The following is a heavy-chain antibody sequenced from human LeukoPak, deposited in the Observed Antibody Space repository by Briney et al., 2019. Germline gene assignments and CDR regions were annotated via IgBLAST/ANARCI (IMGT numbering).Heavy chain of an antibody. CDR2: IRYDGSNK. CDR1: GFTFSSYG. J-gene: IGHJ4*02. CDR3: AKDGIGYSSSWYYFDY. Sequence: GGSLRLSCAASGFTFSSYGMHWVRQAPGKGLEWVAFIRYDGSNKYYADSVKGRFTISRDDSKNTLYLLMNSLRAEDTAVYYCAKDGIGYSSSWYYFDYWGQGTLVTVSS. V-gene: IGHV3-30*02. D-gene: IGHD6-13*01.